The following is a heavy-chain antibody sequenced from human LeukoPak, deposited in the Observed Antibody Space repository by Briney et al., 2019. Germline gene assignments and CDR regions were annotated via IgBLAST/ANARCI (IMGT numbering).Heavy chain of an antibody. Sequence: PGGSLRLSCAASGFTFSSYAMNWVRQAPGKGLEWVSAISGSGSTIYYADSVKGRFTISRDNAKNSLYLQMNSLRAEDTAVYYCARCIAVAGNDYWGQGTLVTVSS. CDR2: ISGSGSTI. CDR3: ARCIAVAGNDY. J-gene: IGHJ4*02. D-gene: IGHD6-19*01. CDR1: GFTFSSYA. V-gene: IGHV3-21*01.